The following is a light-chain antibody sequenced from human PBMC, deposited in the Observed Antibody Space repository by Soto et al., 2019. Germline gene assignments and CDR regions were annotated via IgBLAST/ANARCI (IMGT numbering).Light chain of an antibody. CDR1: SSNIGNNY. J-gene: IGLJ2*01. V-gene: IGLV1-51*02. Sequence: QSVLTQPPSVSADPGQKVTISCSGSSSNIGNNYVSWYQQLPGTAPKLLIYENNKRPSGIPDRFSGSKSGTSATLGITGLQTGDEADYYCGTWDSSLSAVVFGGWTKLTGL. CDR3: GTWDSSLSAVV. CDR2: ENN.